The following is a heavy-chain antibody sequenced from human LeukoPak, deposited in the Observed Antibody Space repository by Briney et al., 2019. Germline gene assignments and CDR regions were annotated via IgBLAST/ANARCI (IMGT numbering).Heavy chain of an antibody. CDR2: INSDSNYI. Sequence: GGSLRLSCAASGFTFSSYSMNWVRQAPGKGLEWVSSINSDSNYIYYADSLKGRFTISRDNAKNSLSLHMNSLRAEDTAVYYCARVSRVAYRSTWYLDYWGQGTLVTVSS. J-gene: IGHJ4*02. V-gene: IGHV3-21*01. CDR1: GFTFSSYS. CDR3: ARVSRVAYRSTWYLDY. D-gene: IGHD6-13*01.